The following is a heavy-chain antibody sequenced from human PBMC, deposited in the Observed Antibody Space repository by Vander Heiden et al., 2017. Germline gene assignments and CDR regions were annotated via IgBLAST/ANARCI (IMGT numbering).Heavy chain of an antibody. CDR3: ARWYSSTWYDYYFDY. D-gene: IGHD6-13*01. J-gene: IGHJ4*02. CDR1: GGSDIAGKHF. Sequence: QVQLQESGPVLVKPSETLSLTCSVSGGSDIAGKHFWGWIRQPPGEGLEGIGYIYDNGSTNYSPALKSRVAMSVDTSKNQFSLKLSFVTAADTAVYYCARWYSSTWYDYYFDYGGQGTLVAVSS. V-gene: IGHV4-61*01. CDR2: IYDNGST.